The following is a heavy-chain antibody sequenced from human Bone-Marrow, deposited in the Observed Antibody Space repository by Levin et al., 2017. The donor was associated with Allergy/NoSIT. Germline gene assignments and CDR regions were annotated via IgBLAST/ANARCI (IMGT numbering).Heavy chain of an antibody. V-gene: IGHV2-5*02. J-gene: IGHJ3*01. CDR2: IYGDDDK. Sequence: SGPTLVKPTQTLTLTCTFSGFSLFTNGVSVGWIRQPPGKALEWLALIYGDDDKRYRPSLETRVTITKDTSKNQVVLTMTNMDPVDTATYYCARACSGSSCYSGFDAFDVWGPGTVVTVSS. D-gene: IGHD2-15*01. CDR3: ARACSGSSCYSGFDAFDV. CDR1: GFSLFTNGVS.